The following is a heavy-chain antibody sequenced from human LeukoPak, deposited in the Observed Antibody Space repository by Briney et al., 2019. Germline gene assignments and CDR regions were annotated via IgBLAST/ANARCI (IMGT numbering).Heavy chain of an antibody. CDR3: ARRNYYDSSGYYDYYYYYMDV. CDR2: IKQDGSEK. CDR1: GFTFSSYW. J-gene: IGHJ6*03. D-gene: IGHD3-22*01. V-gene: IGHV3-7*01. Sequence: GGSLRLSCAASGFTFSSYWMSWVRQAPGKGLEWVASIKQDGSEKYYVDSVKGRFTISRDNAKNSLYLQMNSLRAEDTAVYYCARRNYYDSSGYYDYYYYYMDVWGKGTTVTVSS.